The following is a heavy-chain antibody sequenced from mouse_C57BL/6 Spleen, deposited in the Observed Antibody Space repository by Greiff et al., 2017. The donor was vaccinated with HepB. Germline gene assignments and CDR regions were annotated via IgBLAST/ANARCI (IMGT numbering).Heavy chain of an antibody. V-gene: IGHV1-19*01. J-gene: IGHJ3*01. CDR3: ARHETGTGFAY. D-gene: IGHD4-1*01. CDR2: INPYNGGT. CDR1: GYTFTDYY. Sequence: EVQLQQSGPVLVKPGASVKMSCKASGYTFTDYYMNWVKQSHGKSLEWIGVINPYNGGTSYNQKFKGKATLTVDKSSSTAYMELNSLTSEDSAVYYCARHETGTGFAYWGQGTLVTVSA.